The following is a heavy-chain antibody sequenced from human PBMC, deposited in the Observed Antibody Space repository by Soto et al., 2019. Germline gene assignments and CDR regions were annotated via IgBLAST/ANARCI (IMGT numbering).Heavy chain of an antibody. V-gene: IGHV1-69*06. J-gene: IGHJ4*02. CDR2: IIPIFGTA. Sequence: ASVKVSCKASGGTFSSYAISWVRQAPGQGLEWMGGIIPIFGTANYAQKFQGRVTITADKSTSTAHMELSSLRSEDTAVYYCARAQVAAADPRVYYFDYWGQGTLVTVSS. CDR3: ARAQVAAADPRVYYFDY. D-gene: IGHD6-13*01. CDR1: GGTFSSYA.